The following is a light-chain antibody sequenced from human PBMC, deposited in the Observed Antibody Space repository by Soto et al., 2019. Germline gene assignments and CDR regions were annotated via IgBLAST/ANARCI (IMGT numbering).Light chain of an antibody. CDR2: ANT. CDR3: QSYDSSLSGSV. CDR1: SSNSGADYD. J-gene: IGLJ3*02. V-gene: IGLV1-40*01. Sequence: QPVLTQPPSVSGAPGQRVTISCTGSSSNSGADYDVHWYQQLPGAAPKLLIRANTHRPSGVPDRFSASKSGTSASLAITGLQADDEADYYCQSYDSSLSGSVFGGGTKLTVL.